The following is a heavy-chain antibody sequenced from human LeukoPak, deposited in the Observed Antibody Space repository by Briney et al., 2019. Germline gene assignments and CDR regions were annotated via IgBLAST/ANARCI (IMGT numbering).Heavy chain of an antibody. CDR2: IYPRDSDT. J-gene: IGHJ5*02. D-gene: IGHD3-10*01. CDR3: AGMGLFGSGGEYWGWFDP. CDR1: GKNLNTSW. V-gene: IGHV5-51*01. Sequence: GESLKISCKASGKNLNTSWIGWVRQLPGKGLEWMGIIYPRDSDTKYSPSLQGQVTISADKSTSTAYLQWGSLKASDPAIYYCAGMGLFGSGGEYWGWFDPWGQGTLVTVSS.